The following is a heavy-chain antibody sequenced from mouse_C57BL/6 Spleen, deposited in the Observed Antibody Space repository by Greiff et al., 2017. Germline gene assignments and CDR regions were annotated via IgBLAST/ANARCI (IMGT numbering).Heavy chain of an antibody. CDR3: ARGSSGSAY. CDR2: IDPEDGET. Sequence: EVQLQQSGPELVKPGASVQLSCTASGFNINDYYMHWVKQSPEKGLEWIGRIDPEDGETNYAPKFQGKATLTADTSSNTAYMQLSSLTSEDTAVYYYARGSSGSAYWGQGTLVTVSA. J-gene: IGHJ3*01. V-gene: IGHV14-2*01. D-gene: IGHD3-2*02. CDR1: GFNINDYY.